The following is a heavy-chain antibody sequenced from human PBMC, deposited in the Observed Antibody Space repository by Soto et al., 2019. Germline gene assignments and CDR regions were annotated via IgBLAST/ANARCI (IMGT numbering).Heavy chain of an antibody. J-gene: IGHJ4*02. Sequence: QVQLQESGPGLVKPSQTLSLTCTVSGGSISSGGYYWSWIRQHPGKGLEWIGYIYYSGSTYYNPSLKSRVTISVDTSKNQFSLKRCSVTAADTAVYYCARSRTIFGVVIDYWGQGTLVTVSS. D-gene: IGHD3-3*01. V-gene: IGHV4-31*03. CDR2: IYYSGST. CDR3: ARSRTIFGVVIDY. CDR1: GGSISSGGYY.